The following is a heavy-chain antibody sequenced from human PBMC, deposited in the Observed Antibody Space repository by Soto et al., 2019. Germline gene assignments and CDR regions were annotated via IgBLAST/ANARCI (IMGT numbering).Heavy chain of an antibody. CDR1: GFTFSGYA. CDR2: TNGGGGGT. Sequence: EVQLLESGGGLVQPGGSLRLSCAASGFTFSGYAMSWVRQAPGKGLKRVSTVTNGGGGGTYYADSVRGRFTISRDNSKNTLYLQMNSLRAEDSAVYYCAKGRGGQQATWYFDLWGRGTLVTVSS. CDR3: AKGRGGQQATWYFDL. V-gene: IGHV3-23*01. J-gene: IGHJ2*01.